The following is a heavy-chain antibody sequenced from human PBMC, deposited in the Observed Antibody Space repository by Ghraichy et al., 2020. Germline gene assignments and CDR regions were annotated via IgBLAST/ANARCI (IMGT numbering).Heavy chain of an antibody. Sequence: GGSLRLSCAASGFTFSNAWMSWVRQAPGKGLEWVGRIKSKTDGGTTDHAAPVKGRFTISRDDSKNTLYLQMNSLKTEDTAVYYCTTRRDCSSTSCYVYYYYGMDVWGQGTTVTVSS. D-gene: IGHD2-2*01. CDR2: IKSKTDGGTT. J-gene: IGHJ6*02. CDR1: GFTFSNAW. V-gene: IGHV3-15*01. CDR3: TTRRDCSSTSCYVYYYYGMDV.